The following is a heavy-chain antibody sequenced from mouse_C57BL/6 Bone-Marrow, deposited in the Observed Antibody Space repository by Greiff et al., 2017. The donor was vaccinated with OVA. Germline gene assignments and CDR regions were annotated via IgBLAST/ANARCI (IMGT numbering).Heavy chain of an antibody. Sequence: EVQRVESGGGLVQPKGSLKLSCAASGFSFNTYAMNWVRQAPGKGLEWVARIRSKSNNYATYYADSVKDRFTISRDDSESMLYLQMNNLKTEDTAMYYCVRHGGKCAMDYWGQGTSVTVSS. CDR3: VRHGGKCAMDY. J-gene: IGHJ4*01. CDR1: GFSFNTYA. D-gene: IGHD2-1*01. CDR2: IRSKSNNYAT. V-gene: IGHV10-1*01.